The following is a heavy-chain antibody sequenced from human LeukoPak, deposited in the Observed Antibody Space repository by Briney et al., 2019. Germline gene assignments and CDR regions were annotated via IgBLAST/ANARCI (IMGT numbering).Heavy chain of an antibody. CDR2: IYYSGSA. CDR3: ARGSAAAGQEFDY. D-gene: IGHD6-13*01. J-gene: IGHJ4*02. Sequence: SETLSLTCAVSGGSISSYYWSWIRQPPGKGLEWVGYIYYSGSANYNPSLKSRVTISVDTSKNQFSLKLSSVTAADTAGYYWARGSAAAGQEFDYWGQGTLVTVSS. V-gene: IGHV4-59*01. CDR1: GGSISSYY.